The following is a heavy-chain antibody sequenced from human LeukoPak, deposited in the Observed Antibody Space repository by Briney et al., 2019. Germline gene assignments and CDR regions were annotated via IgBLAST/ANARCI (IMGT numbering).Heavy chain of an antibody. J-gene: IGHJ6*03. CDR3: ARDLGATYYYYYMDV. Sequence: SETLSLTCAVYGGSFSGYYWSWIRQPPGKGLEWIGYIYYSGSTYYNPSLKSRVTISVDTSKNRFSLKLSSVTAADTAVYYCARDLGATYYYYYMDVWGKGTTVTVSS. CDR1: GGSFSGYY. CDR2: IYYSGST. V-gene: IGHV4-30-4*08.